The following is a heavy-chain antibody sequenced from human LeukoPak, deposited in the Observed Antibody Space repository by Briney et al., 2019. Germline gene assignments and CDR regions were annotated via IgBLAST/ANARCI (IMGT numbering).Heavy chain of an antibody. Sequence: SETLSLTCTVSGGSISSSSYSWGWIRQPPGKGLEWIGEINHSGSTNYNPSLKSRVTISVDTSKNQFSLKLSSVTAADTAVYYCASSSRELPSDYWGQGTLVTVSS. J-gene: IGHJ4*02. CDR2: INHSGST. V-gene: IGHV4-39*07. CDR3: ASSSRELPSDY. D-gene: IGHD1-26*01. CDR1: GGSISSSSYS.